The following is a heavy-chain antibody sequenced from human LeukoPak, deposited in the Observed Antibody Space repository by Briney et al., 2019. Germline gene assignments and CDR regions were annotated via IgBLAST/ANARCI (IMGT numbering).Heavy chain of an antibody. Sequence: ASVKVSCKASGGTFSSYPISWVRQAPGQGLEWMGGIIPIFGTANYAQKFQGRVTITRNTSISTAYMELSSLRSEDTAVYYCARGFSLDYDILTGYPHYYYYYMDVWGKGTTVTVSS. V-gene: IGHV1-69*05. CDR2: IIPIFGTA. CDR3: ARGFSLDYDILTGYPHYYYYYMDV. CDR1: GGTFSSYP. J-gene: IGHJ6*03. D-gene: IGHD3-9*01.